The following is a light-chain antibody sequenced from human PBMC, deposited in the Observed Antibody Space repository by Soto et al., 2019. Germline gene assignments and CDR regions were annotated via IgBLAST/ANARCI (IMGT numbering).Light chain of an antibody. CDR2: GAS. CDR3: QQYKDWPPYT. V-gene: IGKV3-15*01. Sequence: EIVMTQSPATLSVSPGDRATLSCRASQSVSSNLAWYQQKPGQAPRLLIYGASTRATGIPARFSGSRSGTDFTLTISSLPSEDFAVYYCQQYKDWPPYTFGQGTNLEIK. CDR1: QSVSSN. J-gene: IGKJ2*01.